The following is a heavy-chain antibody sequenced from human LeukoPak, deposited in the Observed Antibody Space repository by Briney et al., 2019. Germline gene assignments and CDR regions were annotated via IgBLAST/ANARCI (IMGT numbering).Heavy chain of an antibody. V-gene: IGHV3-15*01. D-gene: IGHD6-13*01. CDR1: GFTFSSYA. CDR3: TTEQQLVLVRFDP. J-gene: IGHJ5*02. Sequence: PGGSLRLSCAASGFTFSSYAMSWVRQAPGKGLEWVGRIKSKADGGATDYAAPVKGRFTISRDDSKNTLYLRMSSLKTEDSAVYYCTTEQQLVLVRFDPWGQGTLVTVSS. CDR2: IKSKADGGAT.